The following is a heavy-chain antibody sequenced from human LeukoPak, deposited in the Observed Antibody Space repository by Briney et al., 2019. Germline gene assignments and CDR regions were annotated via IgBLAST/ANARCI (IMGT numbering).Heavy chain of an antibody. CDR2: ISSSSGST. J-gene: IGHJ4*02. Sequence: GGSLRLSCAASGFTFSSYSMNWVRQAPGKGLEWISYISSSSGSTYDADSVKGRFTISRDNAKNSLYLQMNSLRAEDTAVYYCARDTSGWSGRLDYWGQGTLVTVSS. D-gene: IGHD6-19*01. CDR3: ARDTSGWSGRLDY. CDR1: GFTFSSYS. V-gene: IGHV3-48*01.